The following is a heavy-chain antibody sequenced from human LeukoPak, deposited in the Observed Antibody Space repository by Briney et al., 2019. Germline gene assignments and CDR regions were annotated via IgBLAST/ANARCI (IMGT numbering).Heavy chain of an antibody. D-gene: IGHD3-16*02. J-gene: IGHJ4*02. CDR2: IYYSGST. V-gene: IGHV4-30-4*07. CDR3: ARGRVYYDYVWGSYPQPYYFDY. CDR1: GGSISSGGYS. Sequence: SQTLPLTRAVSGGSISSGGYSWSWIRQPPGKGLEWIVYIYYSGSTYYNPSLKSRVTISVDTSKNQFSLKLSSVTAADTAVYYCARGRVYYDYVWGSYPQPYYFDYWGQGTLVTVSS.